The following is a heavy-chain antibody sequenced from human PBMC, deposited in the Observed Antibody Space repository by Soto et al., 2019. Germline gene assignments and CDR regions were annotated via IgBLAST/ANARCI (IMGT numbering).Heavy chain of an antibody. CDR1: GFSFRVYG. J-gene: IGHJ4*02. V-gene: IGHV3-33*01. D-gene: IGHD3-10*01. CDR3: ARVVGSGSAVHSFDY. Sequence: QVQLVESGGGVVQPGRSLRLSCAASGFSFRVYGMHWVRQAPGKGLEWVAVIWSDGSNKYYADSVKGRFTISRDNSKNTLYLQMNSLRAEDTAVYYCARVVGSGSAVHSFDYWGQGTLVTVSS. CDR2: IWSDGSNK.